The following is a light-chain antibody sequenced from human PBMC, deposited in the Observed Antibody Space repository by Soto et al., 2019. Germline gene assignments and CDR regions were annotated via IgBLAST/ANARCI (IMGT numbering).Light chain of an antibody. V-gene: IGKV1-39*01. CDR2: AAS. CDR3: QQSYNTPRT. CDR1: QNINRH. Sequence: DIQMTQFPSSLSASVGDRVTITCRTSQNINRHLNWYQQKPGKAPKLLISAASSLQSGVPSRFSGGGSGTDFTLIISSLQPEDFATYYCQQSYNTPRTFGQGTKLEIK. J-gene: IGKJ2*01.